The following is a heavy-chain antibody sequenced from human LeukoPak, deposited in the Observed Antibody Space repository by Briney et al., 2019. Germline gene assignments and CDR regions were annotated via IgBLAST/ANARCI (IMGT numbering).Heavy chain of an antibody. D-gene: IGHD3-10*01. CDR2: ISSSSSTI. J-gene: IGHJ4*02. CDR1: GFTFSSYG. CDR3: AKDVVRGVTQAFDY. Sequence: PGGSLRLSCAASGFTFSSYGMHWVRQAPGKGLEWVSYISSSSSTIYYADSVKGRFTISRDNSKNTLYLQMNSLRAEDTAVYYCAKDVVRGVTQAFDYWGQGTLVTVSS. V-gene: IGHV3-48*01.